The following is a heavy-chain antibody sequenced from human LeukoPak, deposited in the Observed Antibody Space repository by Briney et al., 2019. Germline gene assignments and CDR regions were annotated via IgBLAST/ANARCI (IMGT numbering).Heavy chain of an antibody. V-gene: IGHV4-59*01. J-gene: IGHJ4*02. CDR2: IYYRGST. D-gene: IGHD3-10*01. CDR3: ARGGHGSGSWYYFDY. CDR1: GGSISSYY. Sequence: PSETLSLTCTVSGGSISSYYWSWIRQPPGKGLEWIGYIYYRGSTNYNPSLKSRVTISVDTSKNQFSLKLSSVTAADTAVYYCARGGHGSGSWYYFDYWGQGTLVTVSS.